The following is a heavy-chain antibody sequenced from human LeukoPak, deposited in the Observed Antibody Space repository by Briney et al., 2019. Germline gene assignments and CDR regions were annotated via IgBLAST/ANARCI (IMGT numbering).Heavy chain of an antibody. CDR1: GGSFGDYY. D-gene: IGHD5-24*01. J-gene: IGHJ4*02. CDR3: ARRGRWLQTYFDY. CDR2: VNHSGST. V-gene: IGHV4-34*01. Sequence: SETLSLTCAVYGGSFGDYYWSWIRQPPGKGLEWIGEVNHSGSTNYNPSLKSRVTISVDTSKNQFSLKLSSVTAADTAVYYCARRGRWLQTYFDYWGQGTLVTVSS.